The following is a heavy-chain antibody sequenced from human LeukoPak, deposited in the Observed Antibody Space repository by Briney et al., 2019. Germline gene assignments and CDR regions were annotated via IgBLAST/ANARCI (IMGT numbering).Heavy chain of an antibody. J-gene: IGHJ3*02. V-gene: IGHV3-30*18. CDR3: AKDLVYLGYCSSTSCYAYAFDI. CDR1: GFTFSSYG. D-gene: IGHD2-2*01. CDR2: ISYDGSNK. Sequence: GGSLRLSCAASGFTFSSYGVHWVRQAPGKGLEWVAVISYDGSNKYYADSVKGRFTISRDNSKNTLYLQMNSLRAEDTAVYYCAKDLVYLGYCSSTSCYAYAFDIWGQGTMVTVSS.